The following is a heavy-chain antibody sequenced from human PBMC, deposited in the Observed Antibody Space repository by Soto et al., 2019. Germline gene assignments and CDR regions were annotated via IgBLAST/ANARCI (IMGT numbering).Heavy chain of an antibody. Sequence: GGSLRLSCAASGFTFSSYAMTWVRQAPGKGLEWVSYINYSSSTIYYADSVKGRFTISRDNAKNSLYLQMNSLRDEDTAVYYCARENGVCSYHYGMDVWGQGTTVTVSS. CDR2: INYSSSTI. CDR3: ARENGVCSYHYGMDV. J-gene: IGHJ6*02. D-gene: IGHD2-8*01. CDR1: GFTFSSYA. V-gene: IGHV3-48*02.